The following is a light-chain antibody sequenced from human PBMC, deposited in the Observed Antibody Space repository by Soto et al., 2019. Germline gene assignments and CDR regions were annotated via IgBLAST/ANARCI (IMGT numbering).Light chain of an antibody. Sequence: ESVLTQSPGTLSLSPGERASLSCRASQSVSSNYFAWYQQKPGQAPRLLIYGASTRATGIPDRFSGSGSGTDFTLTISRLESEDSAVYYCQQYGSSPTWTFGQGTKVEIQ. CDR2: GAS. CDR1: QSVSSNY. CDR3: QQYGSSPTWT. V-gene: IGKV3-20*01. J-gene: IGKJ1*01.